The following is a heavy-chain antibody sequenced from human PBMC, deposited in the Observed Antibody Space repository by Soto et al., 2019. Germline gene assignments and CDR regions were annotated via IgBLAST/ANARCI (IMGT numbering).Heavy chain of an antibody. J-gene: IGHJ6*03. CDR3: ARERIVTVPAGWTTRCNHCGVDV. D-gene: IGHD3-9*01. CDR1: RESLRSCGSY. V-gene: IGHV4-31*03. Sequence: PSETLALTGSVPRESLRSCGSYCSWIRQVPGKGLEWIGYVSSNDTSSYHPSLECRLTISLDTSKNRFSLELTSMTAADAAVYFCARERIVTVPAGWTTRCNHCGVDVRGKGTTLTVSS. CDR2: VSSNDTS.